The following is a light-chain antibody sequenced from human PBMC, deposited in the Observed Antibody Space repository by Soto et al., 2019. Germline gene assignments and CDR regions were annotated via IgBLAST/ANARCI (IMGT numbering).Light chain of an antibody. Sequence: IQLTQSPSSLSASVGDRVTITCRASQGLSSYLAWYQQKPGKAPKLLIYAASTLQTGVLSTFSGSESGTDFTLTISSLQPEAFATYYCQQVNNYPLTFCGGTKVEI. J-gene: IGKJ4*01. CDR3: QQVNNYPLT. CDR1: QGLSSY. CDR2: AAS. V-gene: IGKV1-9*01.